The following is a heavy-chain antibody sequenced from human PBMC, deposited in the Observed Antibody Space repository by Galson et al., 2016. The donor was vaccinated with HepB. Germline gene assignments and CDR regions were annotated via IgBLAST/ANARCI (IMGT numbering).Heavy chain of an antibody. CDR2: LWHDGSQE. CDR1: GFIFSVHG. J-gene: IGHJ4*02. D-gene: IGHD6-19*01. V-gene: IGHV3-33*01. Sequence: SLRLSCAASGFIFSVHGFYWVRQAPGKGLEWVAILWHDGSQEYYADSAKGRFTVSRDDSKNTLYRQMNSRRAEDTAVYYCAREGAEMAVAGTAFDYWGQGTLVTVSS. CDR3: AREGAEMAVAGTAFDY.